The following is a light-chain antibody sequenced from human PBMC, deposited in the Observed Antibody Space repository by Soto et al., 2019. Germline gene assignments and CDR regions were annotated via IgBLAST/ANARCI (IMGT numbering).Light chain of an antibody. CDR3: QSYDSSLSGDV. CDR1: SSNFGAGYD. CDR2: GNS. J-gene: IGLJ1*01. V-gene: IGLV1-40*01. Sequence: QSVLTQPPSVSGAPGQRVTISCTGSSSNFGAGYDVHWYQQLPGTAPKLLIYGNSNRPSGVPDRFSGSKSGTSASLAITGLQAEDEADYYCQSYDSSLSGDVFGTGTKLTVL.